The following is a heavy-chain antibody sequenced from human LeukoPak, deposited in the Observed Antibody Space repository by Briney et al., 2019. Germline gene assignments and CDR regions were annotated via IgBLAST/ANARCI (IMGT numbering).Heavy chain of an antibody. Sequence: SETLSLTCTVSGYSISSGYYWGWIRQAPGKGLEWIGSIYNSGSTYYNPSLKSRVTISVDMSKNQFSLKMSSVTAADTAVYYCARAYSSSWYWNWFDPWGQGTLVTVSS. CDR1: GYSISSGYY. D-gene: IGHD6-13*01. J-gene: IGHJ5*02. CDR2: IYNSGST. V-gene: IGHV4-38-2*02. CDR3: ARAYSSSWYWNWFDP.